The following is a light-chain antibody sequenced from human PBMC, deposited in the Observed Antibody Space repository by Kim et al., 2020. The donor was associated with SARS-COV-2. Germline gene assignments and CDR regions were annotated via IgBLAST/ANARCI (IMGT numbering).Light chain of an antibody. CDR3: CSYAGSYTNV. CDR1: SSDVGSYNY. Sequence: QSALTQPGSVSGSPGQSFTISCTGTSSDVGSYNYVSWYQQRPGKAPQLMIYDVSKRPSGVPDRFSGSKSGNTASLTISGLQAEDEADYYCCSYAGSYTNVFGTGTKVTVL. J-gene: IGLJ1*01. V-gene: IGLV2-11*01. CDR2: DVS.